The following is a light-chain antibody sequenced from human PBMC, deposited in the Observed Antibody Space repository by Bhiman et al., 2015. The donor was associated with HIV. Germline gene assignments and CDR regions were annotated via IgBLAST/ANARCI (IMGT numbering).Light chain of an antibody. CDR2: DVS. CDR3: SSYTSSNTYVL. Sequence: QSALTQPASVSGSPGQSITISCTGTSSDVGGYNYVSWYQQHPGKVPKLMIYDVSNRPSGVSNRFSGSKSGNTASLTISGLQAEDEADYYCSSYTSSNTYVLFGGGTKLTVL. J-gene: IGLJ2*01. CDR1: SSDVGGYNY. V-gene: IGLV2-14*03.